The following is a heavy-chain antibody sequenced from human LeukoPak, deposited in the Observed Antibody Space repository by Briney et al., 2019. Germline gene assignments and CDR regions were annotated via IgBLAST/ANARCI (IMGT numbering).Heavy chain of an antibody. D-gene: IGHD4/OR15-4a*01. CDR3: ATYGLVQGANDY. CDR1: GFTFNKFW. CDR2: IKQDGSEK. J-gene: IGHJ4*02. Sequence: GGSLRLSCATSGFTFNKFWMTWVRQAPGKGPEWVANIKQDGSEKCYVDSVKGRFTISRDNAKNSLSLQMNGLRAEDTAIYYCATYGLVQGANDYWGQGTLVTVSS. V-gene: IGHV3-7*01.